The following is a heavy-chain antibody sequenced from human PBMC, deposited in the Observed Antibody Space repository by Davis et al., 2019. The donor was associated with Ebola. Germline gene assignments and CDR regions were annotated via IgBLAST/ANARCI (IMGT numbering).Heavy chain of an antibody. CDR2: IWYDGSKK. Sequence: GGSLRLSCAASGFTFSSYAMSWVRQAPGKGLEWVAVIWYDGSKKYYADSVKGRFTISRDNSKNTLYLEMNSLRAEDTAVYYCARGALGVTTRHFDYWGQGTLVTVSS. V-gene: IGHV3-33*08. CDR1: GFTFSSYA. J-gene: IGHJ4*02. CDR3: ARGALGVTTRHFDY. D-gene: IGHD4-17*01.